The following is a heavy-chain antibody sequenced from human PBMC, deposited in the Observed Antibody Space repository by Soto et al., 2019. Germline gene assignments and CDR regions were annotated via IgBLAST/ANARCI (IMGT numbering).Heavy chain of an antibody. CDR2: INPNSGGT. Sequence: ASVKVSCKASGYTFTGYYMHWVRQTPGQGLEWMGWINPNSGGTNYAQKFQGRVTMTRDTSISTAYMELSRLRADDTAVYYCARVGNIGSEVGANMYYFDYWGQGTLVTVSS. D-gene: IGHD1-26*01. J-gene: IGHJ4*02. CDR1: GYTFTGYY. CDR3: ARVGNIGSEVGANMYYFDY. V-gene: IGHV1-2*02.